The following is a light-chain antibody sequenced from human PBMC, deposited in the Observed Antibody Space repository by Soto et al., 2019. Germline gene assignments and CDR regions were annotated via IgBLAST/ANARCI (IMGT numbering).Light chain of an antibody. CDR2: AAS. J-gene: IGKJ3*01. Sequence: DIQMTQSPSSLSASVGDRVTITCRAIQSISSYLNWYQQKPGKAPKLLIYAASSLQSGVPSRFSGSGSGTDFTLTISRLQPEDFATYYCQQSYSTPFTFGPGTKVAIK. CDR3: QQSYSTPFT. V-gene: IGKV1-39*01. CDR1: QSISSY.